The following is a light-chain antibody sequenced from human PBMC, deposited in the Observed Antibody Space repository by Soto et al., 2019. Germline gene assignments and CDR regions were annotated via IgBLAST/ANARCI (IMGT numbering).Light chain of an antibody. CDR3: QQYYSTPWT. CDR1: QSVLYSSNNKNY. CDR2: WAS. V-gene: IGKV4-1*01. J-gene: IGKJ1*01. Sequence: DIVMTQSPDSLALSLGDRSTIKCKSSQSVLYSSNNKNYLAWYQQKPGQPPKLLIYWASTRESGVPDRFSGSGSGTDFTLTISSLQAEDVAVYYCQQYYSTPWTFGQGTKVDNK.